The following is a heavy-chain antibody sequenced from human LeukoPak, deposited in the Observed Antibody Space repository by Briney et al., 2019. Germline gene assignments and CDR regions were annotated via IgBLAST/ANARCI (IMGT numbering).Heavy chain of an antibody. CDR1: GYSISSGYY. D-gene: IGHD2-15*01. CDR3: ASPNCSGGSCYSEAFDI. J-gene: IGHJ3*02. V-gene: IGHV4-38-2*01. CDR2: IYHSGST. Sequence: SETLSLTCAVSGYSISSGYYWGWIRQPPGKGLEWIGSIYHSGSTYYNPSLKSRVTISVDTSKNQFCLRLSSVTAADTAVYYCASPNCSGGSCYSEAFDIWGQGTMVTVSS.